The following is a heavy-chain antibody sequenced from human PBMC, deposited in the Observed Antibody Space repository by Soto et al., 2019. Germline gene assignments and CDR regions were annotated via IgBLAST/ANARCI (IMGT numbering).Heavy chain of an antibody. Sequence: PSETLSLTCAVYGGSFSGYYWSWIRQPPGKGLEWIGEINHSGSTNYNPSLKSRVTISVDTSKNQFSLKLSSVTAADTAVYYCARGYDHVWGSYRYTDPRPFDYWGQGTLVTVSS. D-gene: IGHD3-16*02. CDR2: INHSGST. V-gene: IGHV4-34*01. J-gene: IGHJ4*02. CDR3: ARGYDHVWGSYRYTDPRPFDY. CDR1: GGSFSGYY.